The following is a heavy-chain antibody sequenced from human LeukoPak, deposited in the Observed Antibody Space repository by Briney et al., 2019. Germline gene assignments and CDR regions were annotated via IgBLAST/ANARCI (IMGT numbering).Heavy chain of an antibody. CDR3: ARAGLGYCSSTSCSGGWFDP. CDR1: GYTFTSYG. CDR2: ISAYNGNT. Sequence: ASVKVSCKASGYTFTSYGISWVRQAPGQGLEWMGWISAYNGNTNYAQKLQGRVTMTTDTSTSTAYMELMSLRSDDTAVYYCARAGLGYCSSTSCSGGWFDPWGQGTLVTVSS. J-gene: IGHJ5*02. D-gene: IGHD2-2*01. V-gene: IGHV1-18*01.